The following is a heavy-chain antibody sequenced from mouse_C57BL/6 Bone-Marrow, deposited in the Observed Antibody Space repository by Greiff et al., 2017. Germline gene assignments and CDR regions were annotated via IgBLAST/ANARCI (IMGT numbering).Heavy chain of an antibody. J-gene: IGHJ1*03. D-gene: IGHD1-1*01. V-gene: IGHV6-3*01. Sequence: EVMLVESGGGLVQPGGSMKLSCVASGFTFSNYWMNWVRQSPEKGLEWVAQIRLKSDNYATHYAESVKGRFTISRDDSKSSVYLQMNNLRAEDTGIYYCTVTTVVEWYFDVWGTGTTVTVSS. CDR3: TVTTVVEWYFDV. CDR2: IRLKSDNYAT. CDR1: GFTFSNYW.